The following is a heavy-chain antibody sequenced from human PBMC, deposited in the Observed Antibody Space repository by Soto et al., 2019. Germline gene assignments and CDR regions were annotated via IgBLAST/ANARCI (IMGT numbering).Heavy chain of an antibody. Sequence: SETLSLTCAVSGGSISSGGYSWSWIRQPPGKGLEWIGYIYHSGSTYYNPPLKSRVTISVDRSKNQFSLKLSSVTAADTAVYYCAREKCSSTSCRNNWFDPWGQGTLVTVSS. CDR1: GGSISSGGYS. D-gene: IGHD2-2*01. V-gene: IGHV4-30-2*01. CDR3: AREKCSSTSCRNNWFDP. J-gene: IGHJ5*02. CDR2: IYHSGST.